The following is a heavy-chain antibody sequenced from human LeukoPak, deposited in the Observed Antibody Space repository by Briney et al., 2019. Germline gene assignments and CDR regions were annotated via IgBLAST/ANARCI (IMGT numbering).Heavy chain of an antibody. CDR2: IYYSGST. Sequence: PSETLSLTCAVSGGSISSSYYWSWIRQPPGKGLEWIGYIYYSGSTNYNPSLKSRVTISVDTSKNQFSLKLSSVTAADTAVYYCASLRSYSDAFDIWGQGTMVTVSS. V-gene: IGHV4-61*01. D-gene: IGHD1-26*01. CDR1: GGSISSSYY. CDR3: ASLRSYSDAFDI. J-gene: IGHJ3*02.